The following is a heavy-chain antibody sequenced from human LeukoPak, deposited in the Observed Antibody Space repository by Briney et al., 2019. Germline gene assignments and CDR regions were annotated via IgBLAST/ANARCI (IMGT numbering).Heavy chain of an antibody. CDR3: ARDGGGGYNQIDF. J-gene: IGHJ1*01. Sequence: GGSLRLSCAASGFTFSNYAMHWVRQGLVKGLESMAVVSHDGIQTYYADSVKGRFTISRDNSKSTLFLQMNSLRAEDTAVYYCARDGGGGYNQIDFWGQATLVTVSS. D-gene: IGHD5-24*01. CDR2: VSHDGIQT. CDR1: GFTFSNYA. V-gene: IGHV3-30-3*01.